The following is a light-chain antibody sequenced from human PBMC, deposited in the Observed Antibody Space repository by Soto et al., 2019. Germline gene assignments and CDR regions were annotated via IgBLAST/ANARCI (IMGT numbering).Light chain of an antibody. V-gene: IGLV2-14*01. J-gene: IGLJ1*01. Sequence: QSALTQPASVSGSPGQSITISCTGTSSDVGAYNYVSWYQQHPGKAPKVMIYEVSNQPSGVSNRLSGSKYANTASLTISGRQDDDESDYYCSSYTTSSTSWVFGAGTKLTVL. CDR1: SSDVGAYNY. CDR3: SSYTTSSTSWV. CDR2: EVS.